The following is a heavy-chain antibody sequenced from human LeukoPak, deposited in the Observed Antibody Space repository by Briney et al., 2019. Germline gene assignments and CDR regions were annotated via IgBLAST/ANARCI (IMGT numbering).Heavy chain of an antibody. CDR1: GGSITHSY. Sequence: SETLSLTCTVSGGSITHSYWSWIRHSAGTGMEWIGRIHATGTTNYNPSFKSRVSMSLDMPTSQFSLTLSAVTVADTATYYCARIFDRDVWGQGVLVTVSP. D-gene: IGHD3-22*01. J-gene: IGHJ3*01. CDR3: ARIFDRDV. CDR2: IHATGTT. V-gene: IGHV4-4*07.